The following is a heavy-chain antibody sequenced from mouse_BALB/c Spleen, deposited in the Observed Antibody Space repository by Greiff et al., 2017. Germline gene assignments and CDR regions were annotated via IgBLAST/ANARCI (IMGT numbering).Heavy chain of an antibody. V-gene: IGHV14-4*02. CDR2: IDPENGDT. J-gene: IGHJ2*01. CDR1: GFNIKDYY. Sequence: EVQLQQSGAELVRSGASVKLSCTASGFNIKDYYMHWVRQRPEQGLEWIGWIDPENGDTEYAPKFQGKATMTADTSSNTAYLQLSSLTSEDTAVYYCNEAGYWGQGTTLTVSS. CDR3: NEAGY.